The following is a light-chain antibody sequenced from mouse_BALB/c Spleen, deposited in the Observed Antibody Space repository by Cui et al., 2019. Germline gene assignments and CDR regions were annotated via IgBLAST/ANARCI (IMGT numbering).Light chain of an antibody. CDR2: RTS. J-gene: IGKJ2*01. CDR3: HQYHRSPYT. V-gene: IGKV4-74*01. CDR1: SSVSSSY. Sequence: QIVLTQSPAIMSASLGERVTMTCTASSSVSSSYLHWYQQKPGSSPKLWIYRTSNLASGVPARFSGSGSGTYYSLTISSMEAEDAATYYCHQYHRSPYTFGGGTKLEIK.